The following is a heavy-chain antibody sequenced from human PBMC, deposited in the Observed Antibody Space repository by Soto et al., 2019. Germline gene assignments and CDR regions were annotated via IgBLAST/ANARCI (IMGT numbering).Heavy chain of an antibody. J-gene: IGHJ2*01. CDR1: GFTFSNSD. Sequence: SLRLSCAASGFTFSNSDMNWVRQAPGKGLEWVSGVSWNGSRTHYADSVKGRFIISRDNSRNFLYQQMNSLRPEDMAVYYCVRRPDYDSSGYPLYWYFDLWGRGTLVTVSS. CDR2: VSWNGSRT. V-gene: IGHV3-35*01. D-gene: IGHD3-22*01. CDR3: VRRPDYDSSGYPLYWYFDL.